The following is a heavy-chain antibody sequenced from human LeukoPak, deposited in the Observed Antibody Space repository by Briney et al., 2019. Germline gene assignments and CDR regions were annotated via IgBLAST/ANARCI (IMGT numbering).Heavy chain of an antibody. CDR3: ARGGGVCSGGSCYPDAFDI. D-gene: IGHD2-15*01. CDR2: IYYSGST. V-gene: IGHV4-39*07. J-gene: IGHJ3*02. Sequence: SETLSLTCTVSGGSISSSSYYWGWIRQPPGKGLEWIGSIYYSGSTYYNPSLKSRVTISVDTSKNQFSLKLSSVTAADTAVYYCARGGGVCSGGSCYPDAFDIWGQGTMVTVSS. CDR1: GGSISSSSYY.